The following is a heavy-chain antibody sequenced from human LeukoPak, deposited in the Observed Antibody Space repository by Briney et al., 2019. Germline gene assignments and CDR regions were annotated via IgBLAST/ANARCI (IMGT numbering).Heavy chain of an antibody. CDR1: GFTFSSSW. J-gene: IGHJ5*02. Sequence: GGSLRLSCAASGFTFSSSWMSWVRQGPGKGLEWVASINPDTSEIHYVDAVRGRFTISRDNAKNSLYLQMNNLTADDTSVYYCVRSYHPGGWFDPWGQGTLVTVSS. CDR2: INPDTSEI. V-gene: IGHV3-7*01. D-gene: IGHD2-2*01. CDR3: VRSYHPGGWFDP.